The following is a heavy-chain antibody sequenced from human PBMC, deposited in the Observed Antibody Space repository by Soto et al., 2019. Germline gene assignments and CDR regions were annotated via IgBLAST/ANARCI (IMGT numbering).Heavy chain of an antibody. CDR1: GYTFTSHF. J-gene: IGHJ5*02. Sequence: ASVKVSCKASGYTFTSHFLSWVRQAPGQGPEWVGWISPDNGGTIYAQKFRGRVTLTTDTSINTAYMELSGLRSDDTAVYYCARFACSRRGGSEARCYVFNWSGPRGQRALGTVSS. V-gene: IGHV1-18*04. CDR2: ISPDNGGT. CDR3: ARFACSRRGGSEARCYVFNWSGP. D-gene: IGHD3-16*01.